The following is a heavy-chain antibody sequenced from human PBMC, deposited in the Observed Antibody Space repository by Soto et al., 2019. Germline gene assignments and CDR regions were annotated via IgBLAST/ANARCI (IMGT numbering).Heavy chain of an antibody. CDR1: GYTFTSYA. V-gene: IGHV1-3*01. J-gene: IGHJ3*02. Sequence: QVQLVQSGAEVKKPGASVKVSCKASGYTFTSYAMHWVRQAPGQRLEWMGWINAGNGNTKYSQKFQGRVTITRDTSASTAYMELSSLRSEDTAVYYCARDPIWVNSGSYFPNPYDAFDIWGQGTMVTVSS. CDR3: ARDPIWVNSGSYFPNPYDAFDI. CDR2: INAGNGNT. D-gene: IGHD1-26*01.